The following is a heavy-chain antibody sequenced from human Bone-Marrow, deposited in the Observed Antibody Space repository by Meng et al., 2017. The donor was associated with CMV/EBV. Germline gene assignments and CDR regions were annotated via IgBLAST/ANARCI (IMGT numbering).Heavy chain of an antibody. Sequence: ASVKVSCKASGYTFTSYGISWVRQAPGQGLEWMGWISAYNGNTNYAQKLQGRVTMTTDTSTSTAYMELSSLRSEDTALYYCAAGSQTTVTTLGFDYWGHGTLVTVSS. CDR1: GYTFTSYG. D-gene: IGHD4-17*01. J-gene: IGHJ4*01. CDR3: AAGSQTTVTTLGFDY. V-gene: IGHV1-18*01. CDR2: ISAYNGNT.